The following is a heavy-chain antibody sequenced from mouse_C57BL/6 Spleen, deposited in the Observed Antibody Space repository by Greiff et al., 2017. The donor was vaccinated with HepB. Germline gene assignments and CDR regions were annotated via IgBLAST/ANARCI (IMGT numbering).Heavy chain of an antibody. V-gene: IGHV1-42*01. J-gene: IGHJ1*03. CDR2: INPSTGGT. Sequence: VQLKQSGPELVKPGASVKISCKASGYSFTGYYMNWVKQTPEKSLEWIGEINPSTGGTTYNQKFKAKATLTVDKSSSTAYMQLNILTSEDSAVYYCARPYYDGSSYYWYFDVWGTGTTVTVSS. CDR1: GYSFTGYY. D-gene: IGHD1-1*01. CDR3: ARPYYDGSSYYWYFDV.